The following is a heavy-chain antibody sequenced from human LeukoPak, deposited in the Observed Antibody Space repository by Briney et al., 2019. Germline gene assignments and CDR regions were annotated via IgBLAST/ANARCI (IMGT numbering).Heavy chain of an antibody. CDR2: INPNSDGT. CDR1: GYTFTGYY. Sequence: ASVKVSCKASGYTFTGYYMHRVRQAPGQGLEWMGWINPNSDGTNYAQKFQGRVPMTRDTSISTAYMELSRLRSDDTAVYYCAREVKPIAARRYFQHWGQGTLVTVSS. D-gene: IGHD6-6*01. J-gene: IGHJ1*01. CDR3: AREVKPIAARRYFQH. V-gene: IGHV1-2*02.